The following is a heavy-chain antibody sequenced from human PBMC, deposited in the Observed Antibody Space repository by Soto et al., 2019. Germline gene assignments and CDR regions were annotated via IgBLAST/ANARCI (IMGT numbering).Heavy chain of an antibody. D-gene: IGHD1-26*01. V-gene: IGHV3-30-3*01. J-gene: IGHJ4*02. CDR3: ARDKIKGAPDYLDS. Sequence: QEQLVESGGDVVKPGRSQTLSCAASGFTFSANAMHWVRQAPGKGLEWVAVIAYDGTIKIYRDSVKGRFTISRDDSKSTLYLQMNSLRPEDTAVYYCARDKIKGAPDYLDSWGQGTLVTVSS. CDR1: GFTFSANA. CDR2: IAYDGTIK.